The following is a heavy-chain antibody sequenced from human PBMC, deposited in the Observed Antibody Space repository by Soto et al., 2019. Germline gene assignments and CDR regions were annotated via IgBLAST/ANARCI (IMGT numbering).Heavy chain of an antibody. Sequence: ASVKVSCKASGGTFSSYSINWVRRAPGQGLEWMGGVIPIFGTANNAQKFQGRVTITAGESATTVYMELSSLRSEDTAVYYCARAPNILTVKYYFDHWGQGTLVTVSS. CDR1: GGTFSSYS. J-gene: IGHJ4*02. D-gene: IGHD3-9*01. V-gene: IGHV1-69*13. CDR3: ARAPNILTVKYYFDH. CDR2: VIPIFGTA.